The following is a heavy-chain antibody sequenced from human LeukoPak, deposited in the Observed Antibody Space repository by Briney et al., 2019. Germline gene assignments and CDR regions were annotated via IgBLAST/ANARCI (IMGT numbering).Heavy chain of an antibody. CDR1: GGTFSSYA. V-gene: IGHV1-69*04. Sequence: ASVNVSCKASGGTFSSYAISWVRQAPGQGLEWMGRIIPILGIANYAQKFQGRVTITADKSTSTAYMELSSLRSEDTAVYYCARSGLVARNQGFDYWGQGTLVTVSS. J-gene: IGHJ4*02. CDR3: ARSGLVARNQGFDY. CDR2: IIPILGIA. D-gene: IGHD6-19*01.